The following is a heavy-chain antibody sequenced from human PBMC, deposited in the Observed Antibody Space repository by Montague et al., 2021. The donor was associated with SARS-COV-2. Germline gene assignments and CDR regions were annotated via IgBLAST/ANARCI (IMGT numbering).Heavy chain of an antibody. CDR1: GGSFSTYS. Sequence: SETLSLTCAVHGGSFSTYSWNWIRQPPGKGLEWIGEIHHGGSTNYNPSLKSRVTISADTSKNQFSLTLTSVAAADTAVDYCARLGDGVVPSPILGVGPYYSYYYMDVWGKGTTVTVSS. J-gene: IGHJ6*03. CDR3: ARLGDGVVPSPILGVGPYYSYYYMDV. CDR2: IHHGGST. D-gene: IGHD3-10*01. V-gene: IGHV4-34*01.